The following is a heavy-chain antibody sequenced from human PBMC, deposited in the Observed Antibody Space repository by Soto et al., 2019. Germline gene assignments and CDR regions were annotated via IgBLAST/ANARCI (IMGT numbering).Heavy chain of an antibody. CDR2: IYYNGNI. Sequence: WTWLRQPPGKGLEWIGYIYYNGNINYNPSLKSRVTISVDTSKNQFSLKLNSVTAADTAVYYCARTYCSSTTCYDLFDSWGQGTLVTVSS. V-gene: IGHV4-59*01. CDR3: ARTYCSSTTCYDLFDS. J-gene: IGHJ4*02. D-gene: IGHD2-2*01.